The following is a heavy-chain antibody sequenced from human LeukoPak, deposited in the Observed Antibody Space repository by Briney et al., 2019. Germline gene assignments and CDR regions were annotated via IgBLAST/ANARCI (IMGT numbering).Heavy chain of an antibody. V-gene: IGHV3-30-3*01. J-gene: IGHJ4*02. CDR2: ISYDGSNK. D-gene: IGHD2-8*02. CDR1: GFTFSSYA. CDR3: ARGKAGRTEFDY. Sequence: PGRSLRLCCAASGFTFSSYAMHWVRQAAGKGLEWVAVISYDGSNKYYADSVKGRFTISRDNSKNTLYLQMNSLRAEDTAVYYCARGKAGRTEFDYWGQGTLVTVSS.